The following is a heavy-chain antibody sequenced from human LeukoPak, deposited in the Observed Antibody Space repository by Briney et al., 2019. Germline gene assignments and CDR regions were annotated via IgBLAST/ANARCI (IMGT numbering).Heavy chain of an antibody. V-gene: IGHV3-15*01. Sequence: RSGGSLRLSCAASGFTFSNAWMSWVRQAPGKGLEWVGRIKSKTDSGTTDYAAPVKGRFTISRDDSKNTLYLQMNSLKTEDTAVYYCTTDRRDWNDDWFDPWGQGTLVTVSS. CDR2: IKSKTDSGTT. J-gene: IGHJ5*02. CDR1: GFTFSNAW. CDR3: TTDRRDWNDDWFDP. D-gene: IGHD1-1*01.